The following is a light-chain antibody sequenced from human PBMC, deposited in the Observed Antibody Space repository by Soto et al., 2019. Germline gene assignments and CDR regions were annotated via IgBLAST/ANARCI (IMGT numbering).Light chain of an antibody. V-gene: IGKV1-9*01. CDR1: QDINSY. CDR2: EAS. CDR3: QQTRSYPST. J-gene: IGKJ4*01. Sequence: IQLTQSPSSLSASTGDRVTITCRASQDINSYLAWYQQKPGKAPNLLIYEASILQRGVPSRFSGSISGTDFTLTISSLQAEDFATYYCQQTRSYPSTFGGGTKVDIK.